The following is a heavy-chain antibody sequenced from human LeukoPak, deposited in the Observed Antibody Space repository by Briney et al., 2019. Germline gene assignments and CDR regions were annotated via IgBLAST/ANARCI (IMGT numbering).Heavy chain of an antibody. J-gene: IGHJ4*02. V-gene: IGHV4-38-2*02. CDR3: ARSGGLWLLTYYFDY. CDR1: GSSISSGYY. D-gene: IGHD3-22*01. Sequence: PSETLSLTCTVSGSSISSGYYWGWIRQPPGKGLEWIGSIYYSGSTYYNPSLKSRVTISVDTSKNQLSLKLSSVTAADTAVYFCARSGGLWLLTYYFDYWGQGTLVTVSS. CDR2: IYYSGST.